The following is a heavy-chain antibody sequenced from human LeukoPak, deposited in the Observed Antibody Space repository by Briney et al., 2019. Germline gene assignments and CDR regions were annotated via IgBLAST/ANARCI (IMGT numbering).Heavy chain of an antibody. CDR1: GGSISSGGYS. CDR2: IYHSGST. J-gene: IGHJ4*02. V-gene: IGHV4-30-2*01. D-gene: IGHD6-13*01. Sequence: PSQTLSLTCAVSGGSISSGGYSGSWIRQPPGDGLEWIGYIYHSGSTYYNPSLKSRVNISVDRSKNQCSLKLSSVTAADKAVYYCARVKQLGSWYYFDYWGQGTLVTVSS. CDR3: ARVKQLGSWYYFDY.